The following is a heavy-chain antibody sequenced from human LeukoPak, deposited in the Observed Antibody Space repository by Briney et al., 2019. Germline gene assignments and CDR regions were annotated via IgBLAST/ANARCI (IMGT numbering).Heavy chain of an antibody. CDR3: ARGDYGGDSGYVY. Sequence: GGSLRLSCAASGFTFSSYSMNWVGQAPGKGLDWVSSISSGSSYIYSAYYADLVKGRFTISRDSAKNSLYLQMNSLRAEDTAVYYCARGDYGGDSGYVYWGQGTLVTVSS. CDR1: GFTFSSYS. CDR2: ISSGSSYIYSA. D-gene: IGHD4-23*01. V-gene: IGHV3-21*01. J-gene: IGHJ4*02.